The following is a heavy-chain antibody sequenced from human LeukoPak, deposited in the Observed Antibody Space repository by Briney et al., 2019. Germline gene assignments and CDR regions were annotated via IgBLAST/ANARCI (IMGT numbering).Heavy chain of an antibody. CDR2: ISWNSGNI. CDR1: GFTFDDYA. D-gene: IGHD2-2*02. Sequence: GRSLRPSCAASGFTFDDYAMHWVRQAPGKGLEWVSGISWNSGNIGYADSVKGRLTISRDNAKNSLYLQMNSLRAEDTALYYCTKGYCISTSCFTDYWGQGTLVTVSS. J-gene: IGHJ4*02. CDR3: TKGYCISTSCFTDY. V-gene: IGHV3-9*01.